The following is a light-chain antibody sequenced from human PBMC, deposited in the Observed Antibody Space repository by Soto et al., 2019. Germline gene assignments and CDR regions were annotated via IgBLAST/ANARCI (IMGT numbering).Light chain of an antibody. CDR2: DVS. CDR3: CSYAGSYIYV. CDR1: SSDVGGYTY. Sequence: QSALTQPRSVSGSPGQPVTISCTGTSSDVGGYTYVSWYQQHPGKAPKVMIYDVSKRPSGVPDRFSGSKSGNTASLTISGLQAEDEADYYCCSYAGSYIYVFGTGTKLTVL. J-gene: IGLJ1*01. V-gene: IGLV2-11*01.